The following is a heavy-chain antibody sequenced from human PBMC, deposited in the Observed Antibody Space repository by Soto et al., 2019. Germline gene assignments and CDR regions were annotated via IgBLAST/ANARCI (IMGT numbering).Heavy chain of an antibody. D-gene: IGHD4-4*01. CDR2: INPDGGGT. V-gene: IGHV1-46*01. Sequence: QVQLVQSGAEVKKPGASVKVSCKASGYTFTSYYMHWVRLAPGQGLEWMGIINPDGGGTSYAQQFQGRVSMTRDTSTSTVYMEMSSLRSEDTAVYYSAVGGNYLSMDVWGQGTTVTVSS. CDR1: GYTFTSYY. J-gene: IGHJ6*02. CDR3: AVGGNYLSMDV.